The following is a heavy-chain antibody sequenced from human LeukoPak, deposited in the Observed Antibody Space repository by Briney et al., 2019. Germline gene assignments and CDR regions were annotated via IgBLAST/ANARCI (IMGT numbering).Heavy chain of an antibody. V-gene: IGHV3-21*01. Sequence: KPGGSLRLSCTASGFTFSSYSMNWVRQAPGKGLEWVSSIGGSSSSIYYADSVKGRLTISRDNAKNSLYLQMSSLRAEDTAVYYCTREHSEAFDIWGQGTMVTVSS. CDR1: GFTFSSYS. CDR3: TREHSEAFDI. D-gene: IGHD2-15*01. J-gene: IGHJ3*02. CDR2: IGGSSSSI.